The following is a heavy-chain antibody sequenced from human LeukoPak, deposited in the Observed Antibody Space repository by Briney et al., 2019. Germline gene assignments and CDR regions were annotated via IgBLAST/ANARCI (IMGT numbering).Heavy chain of an antibody. D-gene: IGHD3-3*01. J-gene: IGHJ5*02. CDR3: ARTVDFWSGYLWFDP. V-gene: IGHV4-59*01. Sequence: PETLSLTCTVSGRSISSYYWSWLRQPPGEGLEWIGYIYYSGSTDYNPSLKSRVTISVDTSKNQFSLKLSSVTAADTAVYYCARTVDFWSGYLWFDPWGQGTLVTVSS. CDR2: IYYSGST. CDR1: GRSISSYY.